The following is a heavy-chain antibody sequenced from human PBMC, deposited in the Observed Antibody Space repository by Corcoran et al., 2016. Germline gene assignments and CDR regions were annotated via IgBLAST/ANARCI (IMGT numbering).Heavy chain of an antibody. Sequence: EVQLVESGGGLVQPGGSLRLSCAASGFTFSTYTMNWVRQAPGKGLEWVSYITSSSSAIYYADSVKGRFTISLDNAKNSLYLQMNSLRAEDTAVYYCVRDLDSYGFYWGQGTLVTVSS. CDR3: VRDLDSYGFY. CDR2: ITSSSSAI. J-gene: IGHJ4*02. V-gene: IGHV3-48*04. D-gene: IGHD5-18*01. CDR1: GFTFSTYT.